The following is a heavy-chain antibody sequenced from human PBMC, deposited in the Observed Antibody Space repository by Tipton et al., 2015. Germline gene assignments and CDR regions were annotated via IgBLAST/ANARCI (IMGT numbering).Heavy chain of an antibody. V-gene: IGHV3-7*05. CDR3: ARVEAASLYFHYYYGMDV. Sequence: SLRLSCTASGFSFNNYGMHWVRQAPGKGLEWVAYINQDGSEEFFVDSVKGRFTISRDSAKNSLYLQMNSLRAEDTAVYYCARVEAASLYFHYYYGMDVWGQGTTVTVSS. CDR1: GFSFNNYG. D-gene: IGHD2-15*01. CDR2: INQDGSEE. J-gene: IGHJ6*02.